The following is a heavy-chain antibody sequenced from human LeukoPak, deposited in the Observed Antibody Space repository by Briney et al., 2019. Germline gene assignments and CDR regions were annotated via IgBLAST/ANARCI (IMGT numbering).Heavy chain of an antibody. CDR3: AREVGYCSSTSCYGFDY. CDR2: ISHSGST. J-gene: IGHJ4*02. Sequence: PSETLSLTCTVSGGSISSYYWSWIRQPPGKGLEWIGYISHSGSTYYTPSLKSRVAISVDTSKNQFSLKLSSVTAADTAVYYCAREVGYCSSTSCYGFDYWGQGTLVTVSS. D-gene: IGHD2-2*01. CDR1: GGSISSYY. V-gene: IGHV4-59*12.